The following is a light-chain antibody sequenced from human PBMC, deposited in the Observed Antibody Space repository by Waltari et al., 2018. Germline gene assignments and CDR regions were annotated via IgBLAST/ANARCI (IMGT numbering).Light chain of an antibody. Sequence: EIVMTQSPATLSVSLGERATLSCRASQSVSSNLAWFQQKPGQAPRLLNFGASTRATDIPARCSGGGSGTEFTLTISSLQSEDSAVYYWQQYNEWWTFGQGTKVEVK. CDR1: QSVSSN. V-gene: IGKV3-15*01. CDR2: GAS. CDR3: QQYNEWWT. J-gene: IGKJ1*01.